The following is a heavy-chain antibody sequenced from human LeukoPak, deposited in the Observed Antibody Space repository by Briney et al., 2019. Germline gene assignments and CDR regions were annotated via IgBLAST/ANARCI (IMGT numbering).Heavy chain of an antibody. CDR2: VNLQGST. CDR3: AREGGPYRPLDY. V-gene: IGHV4-4*02. J-gene: IGHJ4*02. Sequence: SESLSLTCGVSGGSITSTNYWTWVRQPPGKGLEWIGEVNLQGSTNYNPSLMGRVAISVDTSENHISLQLTSVTAADTAVYYCAREGGPYRPLDYSGQGALVTVSS. CDR1: GGSITSTNY.